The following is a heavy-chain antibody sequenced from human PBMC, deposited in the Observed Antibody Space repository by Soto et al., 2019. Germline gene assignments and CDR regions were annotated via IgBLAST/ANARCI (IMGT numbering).Heavy chain of an antibody. J-gene: IGHJ6*02. CDR2: ISSSGSTI. Sequence: GGSLRLSCAASGFTFSDYYMSWIRKAPGQGMEWVSYISSSGSTIYYADSVKGRFTISRDNAKNSLYLQMNSLRAEDTAVYYCARDRGYSSGWNYYYYGMDVWGQGTTVTAS. V-gene: IGHV3-11*01. CDR1: GFTFSDYY. CDR3: ARDRGYSSGWNYYYYGMDV. D-gene: IGHD6-19*01.